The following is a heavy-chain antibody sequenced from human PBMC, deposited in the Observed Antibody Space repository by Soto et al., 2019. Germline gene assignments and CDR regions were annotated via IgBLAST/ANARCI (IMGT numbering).Heavy chain of an antibody. CDR3: ARSLGTTGSFNWFDP. CDR2: IYTSGST. D-gene: IGHD1-7*01. CDR1: GDSISSYY. J-gene: IGHJ5*02. V-gene: IGHV4-4*07. Sequence: QVQLQESGPGLVKPSETLSLTCTVSGDSISSYYWSWIRQPVGKGLEWIGRIYTSGSTNYNPSLKSRVTMSVDTSKNQFSLKLSSVTAADTAVYYCARSLGTTGSFNWFDPWGQGTLVTVSS.